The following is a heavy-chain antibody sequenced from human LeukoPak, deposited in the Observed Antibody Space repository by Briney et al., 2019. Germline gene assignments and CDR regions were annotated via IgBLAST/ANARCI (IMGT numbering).Heavy chain of an antibody. CDR1: GFIFSNYG. D-gene: IGHD3-22*01. CDR2: IYYSGST. Sequence: PGGSLRLSCAASGFIFSNYGMNWVRQPPGKGLEWIGSIYYSGSTYYNPSLKSRVTISVDTSKNQFSLKLSSVTAADTAVYYCASSRWYYYDSSGYQIDYWGQGTLVTVSS. CDR3: ASSRWYYYDSSGYQIDY. V-gene: IGHV4-39*01. J-gene: IGHJ4*02.